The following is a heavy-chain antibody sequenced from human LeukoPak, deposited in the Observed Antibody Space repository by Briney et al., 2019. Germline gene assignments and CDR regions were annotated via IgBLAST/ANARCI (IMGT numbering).Heavy chain of an antibody. V-gene: IGHV4-34*01. CDR2: INHSGST. J-gene: IGHJ5*02. CDR1: GGSFSGYY. CDR3: ARGEILVAPYIEGRNWFDP. D-gene: IGHD2-15*01. Sequence: SETLSLTCAVYGGSFSGYYWSWIRQPPGKGLEWIGEINHSGSTNYNPSLKSRVTISVDTSKNQFSLKLSSVTAADTAVYYCARGEILVAPYIEGRNWFDPWGQGTLVTVSS.